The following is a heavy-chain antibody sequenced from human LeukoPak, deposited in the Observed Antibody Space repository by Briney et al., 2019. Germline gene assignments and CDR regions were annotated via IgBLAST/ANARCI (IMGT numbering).Heavy chain of an antibody. J-gene: IGHJ6*03. CDR1: GFTFSSYE. V-gene: IGHV3-48*03. CDR3: AKDTYYMDV. CDR2: ISSSGSTI. Sequence: GGSLRLSCAASGFTFSSYEMNWVRQAPGKGLEWVSYISSSGSTIYYADSVKGRFTISRDNSKNTLYLQMNSLRAEDTAVYYCAKDTYYMDVWGKGTTVTVSS.